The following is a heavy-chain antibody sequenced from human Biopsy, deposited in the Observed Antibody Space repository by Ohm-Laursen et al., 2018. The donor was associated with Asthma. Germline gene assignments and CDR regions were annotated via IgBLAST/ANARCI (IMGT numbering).Heavy chain of an antibody. V-gene: IGHV1-2*06. CDR1: GYAFIGSH. D-gene: IGHD6-13*01. CDR2: INPNGGGT. CDR3: ARGQKSAGDRWFDP. J-gene: IGHJ5*02. Sequence: GASVKVSCNASGYAFIGSHIHWMRQAPGQGLEWMGRINPNGGGTNYAQKFQGRVTMTRDTSISTAYMEVSRLRSDDTAVYYCARGQKSAGDRWFDPWGQGTLVTVSS.